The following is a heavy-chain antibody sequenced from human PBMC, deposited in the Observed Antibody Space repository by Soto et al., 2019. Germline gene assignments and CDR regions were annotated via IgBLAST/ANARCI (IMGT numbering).Heavy chain of an antibody. CDR3: ARDRIEAAGTPRFNYYYGMDV. CDR2: IYGGLTT. Sequence: GGSLRLSCAASGFTVSSTYMTWVRQAPGKGLEWVSVIYGGLTTSYADSVKGRFTISRDNSKNTVFLQMNSLRGEDTAVYYCARDRIEAAGTPRFNYYYGMDVWGQGTTVTVSS. J-gene: IGHJ6*02. D-gene: IGHD6-13*01. CDR1: GFTVSSTY. V-gene: IGHV3-53*01.